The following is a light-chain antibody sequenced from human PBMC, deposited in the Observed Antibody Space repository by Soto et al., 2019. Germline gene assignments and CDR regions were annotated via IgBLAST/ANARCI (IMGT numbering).Light chain of an antibody. CDR2: GNS. Sequence: SVLRHPPAVPGTTGQRITISCTASSSNIGAGYDGRWYQQLPVTATKLLIYGNSNRPSGVPDRFSGSKSGTSASLAITGLQAEDEADFYCQSHDSSLSAYVFGTGTKATVL. J-gene: IGLJ1*01. CDR3: QSHDSSLSAYV. CDR1: SSNIGAGYD. V-gene: IGLV1-40*01.